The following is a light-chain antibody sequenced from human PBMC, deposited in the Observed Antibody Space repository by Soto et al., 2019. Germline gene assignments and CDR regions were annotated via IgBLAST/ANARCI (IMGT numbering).Light chain of an antibody. CDR3: QSYDSSLSVV. J-gene: IGLJ2*01. CDR2: GNS. Sequence: QSALTQPPSVSGALGQRVTISCTGSSSNIGAGYDVHWYQQLPGTAPKLLIYGNSNRPSGVPDRFSGSKSGTSASLAITGLQAEDEADYYCQSYDSSLSVVFGGGTKVTVL. CDR1: SSNIGAGYD. V-gene: IGLV1-40*01.